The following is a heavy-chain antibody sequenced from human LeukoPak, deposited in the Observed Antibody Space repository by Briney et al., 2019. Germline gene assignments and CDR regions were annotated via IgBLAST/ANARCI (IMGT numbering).Heavy chain of an antibody. J-gene: IGHJ5*02. CDR3: ARVRRGYCSSTSCHNWFDP. CDR1: GGTFSSYA. CDR2: IIPIFGTA. V-gene: IGHV1-69*06. D-gene: IGHD2-2*01. Sequence: ASVKVSCKASGGTFSSYAISWVRQAPGQGLEWMGGIIPIFGTANYAQKFQGRVTITADKSTSTAYMELSSLRSEDTAVYYCARVRRGYCSSTSCHNWFDPWGQGTLVTVSS.